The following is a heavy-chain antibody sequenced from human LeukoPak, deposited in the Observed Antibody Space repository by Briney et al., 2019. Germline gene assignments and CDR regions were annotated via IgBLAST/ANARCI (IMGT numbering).Heavy chain of an antibody. CDR3: AKDVGGIYDILTGYYWPDC. CDR2: ISPGGGTT. J-gene: IGHJ4*02. CDR1: GFAFGSEA. V-gene: IGHV3-23*01. D-gene: IGHD3-9*01. Sequence: GGSLRLSCAVSGFAFGSEAMSWVRQSPARGLEWVASISPGGGTTYYADYVKGRFTISRDNSKNTLYLQMNSLRTEDTAVYYCAKDVGGIYDILTGYYWPDCWGQGTLVTVSS.